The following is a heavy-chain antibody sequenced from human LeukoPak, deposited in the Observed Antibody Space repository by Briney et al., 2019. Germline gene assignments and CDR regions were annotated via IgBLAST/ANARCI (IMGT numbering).Heavy chain of an antibody. CDR1: XXXXXSXX. CDR3: ARSLTTLTYEGY. CDR2: INRGGTYT. D-gene: IGHD1-1*01. J-gene: IGHJ4*02. Sequence: LXXSCAASXXXXXSXXMNWVRXAXGQXLXXVSSINRGGTYTYYTESVKGRFTVSRDNAKNSLFLQMNSLRAEDTAIYYCARSLTTLTYEGYWGQGTLVTVSS. V-gene: IGHV3-21*01.